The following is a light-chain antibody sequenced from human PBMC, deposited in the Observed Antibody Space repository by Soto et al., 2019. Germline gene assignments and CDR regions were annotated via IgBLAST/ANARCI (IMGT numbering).Light chain of an antibody. V-gene: IGLV2-14*01. CDR3: SSYIGSSTPV. J-gene: IGLJ3*02. Sequence: QSALTQPASVSGSPGQSITISCTGTSSGVGGYNYVSWYQHHPGKAPKLMIYEVSNRPSGVSNRFSGSKSGNTASLTISGLQAEGEADHYFSSYIGSSTPVFGGGTKLTVL. CDR2: EVS. CDR1: SSGVGGYNY.